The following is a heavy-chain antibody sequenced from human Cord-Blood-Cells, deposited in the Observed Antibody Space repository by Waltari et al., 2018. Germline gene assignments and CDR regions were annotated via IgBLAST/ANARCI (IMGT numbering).Heavy chain of an antibody. V-gene: IGHV4-4*02. Sequence: QVQLQESGPGLVKPSGTLSLTCAVSGGSISSSNRWRWVRHPPGKGPEWIGEIYHRGNTNYNPSLKSRVTISVDKSKNQFSLKLSSVTAADTAVYYCARARGLYCSGGSCYGWYFDLWGRGTLVTVSS. D-gene: IGHD2-15*01. J-gene: IGHJ2*01. CDR3: ARARGLYCSGGSCYGWYFDL. CDR1: GGSISSSNR. CDR2: IYHRGNT.